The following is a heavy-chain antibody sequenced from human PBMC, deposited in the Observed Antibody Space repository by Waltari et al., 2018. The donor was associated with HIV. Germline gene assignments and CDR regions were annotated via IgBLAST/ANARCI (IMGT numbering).Heavy chain of an antibody. Sequence: EVQLVESGGGLVKLGGSLRLSWAPSGFPFSSYSMNWVRQAPGKGLEWVSSISSSSSYIYYADSVKGRFTISRDNAKNSLYLQMNSLRAEDTAVYYCARDRRNYYFDYWGQGTLVTVSS. CDR1: GFPFSSYS. CDR2: ISSSSSYI. V-gene: IGHV3-21*01. CDR3: ARDRRNYYFDY. D-gene: IGHD1-7*01. J-gene: IGHJ4*02.